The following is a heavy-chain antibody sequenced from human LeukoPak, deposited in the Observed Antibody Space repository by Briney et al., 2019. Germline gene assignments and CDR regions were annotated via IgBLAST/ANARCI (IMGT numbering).Heavy chain of an antibody. J-gene: IGHJ4*02. Sequence: PGGSLRLSCAASGFTFSDYYMSWIRQAPGKGLEWVSSISSSSSYIYYADSVKGRFTISRDNAKNSLYLQMNSLRAEDTAVYYCARRDGESRNYFDYWGQGTLVIVSS. D-gene: IGHD4-17*01. CDR1: GFTFSDYY. CDR2: ISSSSSYI. CDR3: ARRDGESRNYFDY. V-gene: IGHV3-11*06.